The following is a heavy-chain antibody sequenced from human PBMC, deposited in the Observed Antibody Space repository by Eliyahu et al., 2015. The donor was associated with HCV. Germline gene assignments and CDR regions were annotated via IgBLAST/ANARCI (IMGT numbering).Heavy chain of an antibody. CDR1: GFXFSNVW. V-gene: IGHV3-15*01. CDR2: IKSKSDGGTI. J-gene: IGHJ4*02. CDR3: VTDRLTGGANAYWGH. Sequence: EVQLVESGGGMVEPGGSLRLSCVASGFXFSNVWMGXVRQGPGKGLGWVARIKSKSDGGTIDYAAPVKGRFTISRDDSESTLYVQMNSLKIEDTGVYYCVTDRLTGGANAYWGHWGQGTLVTVSS. D-gene: IGHD2-8*02.